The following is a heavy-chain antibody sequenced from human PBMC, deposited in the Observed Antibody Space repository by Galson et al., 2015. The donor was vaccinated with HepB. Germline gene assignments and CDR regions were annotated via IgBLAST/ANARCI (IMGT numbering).Heavy chain of an antibody. V-gene: IGHV5-51*01. D-gene: IGHD2-2*01. J-gene: IGHJ4*02. Sequence: QSGAEVKKPGESLKISCKGSGYSFSTYWIGWVRQMPGKGLEWMGIIYPGDSDTRYSPSFQGQVTISVDKSISTAYLQWSSLRASDTAMYYCTRILPAVTFDYWGQGTLVTVSS. CDR2: IYPGDSDT. CDR1: GYSFSTYW. CDR3: TRILPAVTFDY.